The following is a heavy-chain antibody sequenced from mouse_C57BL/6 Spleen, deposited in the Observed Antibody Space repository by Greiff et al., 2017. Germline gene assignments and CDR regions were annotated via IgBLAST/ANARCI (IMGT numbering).Heavy chain of an antibody. Sequence: EVQLVESGGDLVKPGGSLKLSCAASGFTFSSYGMSWVRQTPDKRLEWVATISSGGSYTYYPDSVKGRFTISRDNAKNTLYLQMSSLKSEDTAMYYCARHRGVLDYAMDDWGQGTSVTVSS. V-gene: IGHV5-6*01. CDR3: ARHRGVLDYAMDD. D-gene: IGHD2-14*01. CDR1: GFTFSSYG. CDR2: ISSGGSYT. J-gene: IGHJ4*01.